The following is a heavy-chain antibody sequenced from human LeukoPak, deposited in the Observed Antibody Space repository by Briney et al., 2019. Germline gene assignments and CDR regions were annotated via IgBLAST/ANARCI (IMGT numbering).Heavy chain of an antibody. CDR3: ARSLQPGYYDSSGYLV. V-gene: IGHV4-34*01. CDR1: GGSFNGHS. J-gene: IGHJ4*02. Sequence: PSETLSLTCAVYGGSFNGHSWTWVRQAPGKGLEWLEEVDYSGTSICNPSLKSRLTLSVDTSKNQFSLRLRSLTAADTAVYYCARSLQPGYYDSSGYLVWGQGTLVTVSS. CDR2: VDYSGTS. D-gene: IGHD3-22*01.